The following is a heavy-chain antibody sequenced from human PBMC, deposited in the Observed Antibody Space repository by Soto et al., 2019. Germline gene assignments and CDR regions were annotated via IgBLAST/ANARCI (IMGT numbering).Heavy chain of an antibody. CDR1: GGSISSGGYY. V-gene: IGHV4-61*08. Sequence: SETLSLTCAVSGGSISSGGYYWSWIRQPPGKGLEWIGYIYYSGSTNYNPSLKSRVTISVDTSKNQFSLRLSSVTAADTAVYYCARRYGGNLDYWGQGTLVTVSS. CDR3: ARRYGGNLDY. J-gene: IGHJ4*02. D-gene: IGHD5-18*01. CDR2: IYYSGST.